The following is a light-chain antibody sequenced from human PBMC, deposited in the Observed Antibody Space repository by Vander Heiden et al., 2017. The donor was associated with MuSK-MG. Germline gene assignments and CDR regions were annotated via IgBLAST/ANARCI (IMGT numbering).Light chain of an antibody. V-gene: IGLV3-9*01. J-gene: IGLJ2*01. CDR1: NIGSKN. Sequence: SYELTQPLSVSVALGQTARITRGGNNIGSKNVHWYQQKPGQAPVLVIYRDSNRPSGIPERFSGSNSGNTATLTISRAQAGDEADYYCQVWDSRVVFGGGTKLTVL. CDR3: QVWDSRVV. CDR2: RDS.